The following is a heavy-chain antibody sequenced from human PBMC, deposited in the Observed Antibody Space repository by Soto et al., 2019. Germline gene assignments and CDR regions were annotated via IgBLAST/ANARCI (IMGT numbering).Heavy chain of an antibody. CDR3: AKDAVSYNGKWDWFDS. J-gene: IGHJ5*01. Sequence: DVQLLQSGGGLLQPGGSLTLSCAASRFIFSDYAMNWVRQAPGKGLEWVSSIGGSNTDRYYADSVKGRFIISRDNSKNTMYLQMNSLRDYDTAVYYFAKDAVSYNGKWDWFDSWGQGTLVTVSS. CDR2: IGGSNTDR. CDR1: RFIFSDYA. V-gene: IGHV3-23*01. D-gene: IGHD1-26*01.